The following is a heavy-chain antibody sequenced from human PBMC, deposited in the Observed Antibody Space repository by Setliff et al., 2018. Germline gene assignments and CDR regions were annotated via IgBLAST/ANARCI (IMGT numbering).Heavy chain of an antibody. CDR1: GGSISNYY. V-gene: IGHV4-59*01. CDR3: ARLSWDGLRYHGLDV. D-gene: IGHD3-10*01. J-gene: IGHJ6*02. Sequence: PSETLSLTCTVSGGSISNYYWSWIRQPPGKGLEWIGYIYGSGSTNYNPSLKSRVTISVDMSKNQLSLKLSSVTAADTAVYYCARLSWDGLRYHGLDVWGQGTTVTVSS. CDR2: IYGSGST.